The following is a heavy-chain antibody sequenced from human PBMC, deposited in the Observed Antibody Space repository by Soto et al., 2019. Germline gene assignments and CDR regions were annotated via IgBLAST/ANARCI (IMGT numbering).Heavy chain of an antibody. CDR1: GYTLTELS. CDR2: FDPEDGET. Sequence: EASVKVSCKVSGYTLTELSMHWVRQAPGKGLEWMGGFDPEDGETIYAQKFQGRVTMTEDTSTDTAYMELSSLRSEDTAVYYCATYDYVWGSYRPWGQGTLVTVSS. J-gene: IGHJ4*02. CDR3: ATYDYVWGSYRP. V-gene: IGHV1-24*01. D-gene: IGHD3-16*02.